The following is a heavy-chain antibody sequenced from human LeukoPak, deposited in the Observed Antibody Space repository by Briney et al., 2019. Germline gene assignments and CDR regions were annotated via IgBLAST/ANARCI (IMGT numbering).Heavy chain of an antibody. CDR1: GFTFSSYW. V-gene: IGHV3-74*01. Sequence: GGSLRLSCAASGFTFSSYWMHWVRQAPGKGLVWVSRINSDGSGTTYADSVKGRFTISRDNAKNTLYLQMNSLRAEDTAVYYCAARTTVTTLADYWGRGTLVTVSS. CDR2: INSDGSGT. CDR3: AARTTVTTLADY. J-gene: IGHJ4*02. D-gene: IGHD4-17*01.